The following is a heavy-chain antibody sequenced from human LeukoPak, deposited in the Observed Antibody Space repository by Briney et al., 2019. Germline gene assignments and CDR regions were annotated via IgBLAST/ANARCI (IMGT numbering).Heavy chain of an antibody. V-gene: IGHV1-8*03. CDR3: ATSEGPYYDFWSGYYGPFDY. Sequence: GSVKVSCKASGYTFTSYDINWVRQATGQGLEWMGWMNPNSGNTGYAQKFQGRVTITRNTTISTAYMELSSLRSEDTAVYYCATSEGPYYDFWSGYYGPFDYWGQGALVTVSS. CDR1: GYTFTSYD. CDR2: MNPNSGNT. J-gene: IGHJ4*02. D-gene: IGHD3-3*01.